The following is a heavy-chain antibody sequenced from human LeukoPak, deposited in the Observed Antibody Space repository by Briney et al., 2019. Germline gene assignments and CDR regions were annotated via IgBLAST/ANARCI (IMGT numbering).Heavy chain of an antibody. Sequence: ASVKVSCKASGGTFSSYAISWVRQAPGQGLEWMGGIIPIFGTANYAQKFQGRVTITADKSTSTAYMELSSLRSEDTAVYYCARDSGSYGGMGFDYWGQGTLVTVSS. V-gene: IGHV1-69*06. J-gene: IGHJ4*02. CDR3: ARDSGSYGGMGFDY. CDR2: IIPIFGTA. D-gene: IGHD1-26*01. CDR1: GGTFSSYA.